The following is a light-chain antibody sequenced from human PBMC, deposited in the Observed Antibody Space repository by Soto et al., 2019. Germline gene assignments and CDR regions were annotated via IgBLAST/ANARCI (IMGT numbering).Light chain of an antibody. CDR3: QQRSSWPPT. Sequence: EIVLTQSPATLSLSPGERATLSCRASQSVSSSLAWYQQKPGQAPRLLMYDASNRATGIPARLSGSGSGTDVTLTISGLEPEDFALYYCQQRSSWPPTFGQGTKVEMK. CDR2: DAS. CDR1: QSVSSS. V-gene: IGKV3-11*01. J-gene: IGKJ1*01.